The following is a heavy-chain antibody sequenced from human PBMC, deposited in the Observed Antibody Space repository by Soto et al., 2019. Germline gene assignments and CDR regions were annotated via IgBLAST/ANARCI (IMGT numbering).Heavy chain of an antibody. D-gene: IGHD3-3*01. V-gene: IGHV4-4*02. CDR1: GGSISSSNW. Sequence: QVQLQESGPGLVKPSGTLSLTCAVSGGSISSSNWWSWVRQPPGKGLEWIGEIYHSGSTNYNPSLKSPVTIPVDKSKNPFSLKLGPGTAADTAVYYWAGGGGGDFWSGYRLFDYWGQGTLVTVSS. CDR2: IYHSGST. J-gene: IGHJ4*02. CDR3: AGGGGGDFWSGYRLFDY.